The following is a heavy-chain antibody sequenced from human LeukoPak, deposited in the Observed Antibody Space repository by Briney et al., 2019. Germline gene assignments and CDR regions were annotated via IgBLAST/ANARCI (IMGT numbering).Heavy chain of an antibody. CDR1: GGSISSDGFY. Sequence: SETLSLTCTVSGGSISSDGFYWTWIRQHPGKGLEWIGYIYYSGSPYYNPSLKSRVIISVNMSKNQFSLRLSSVTAADTAVYYCARGYCSSTSCLGGWFDPWGQGTLVSVSS. J-gene: IGHJ5*02. CDR2: IYYSGSP. D-gene: IGHD2-2*01. V-gene: IGHV4-31*03. CDR3: ARGYCSSTSCLGGWFDP.